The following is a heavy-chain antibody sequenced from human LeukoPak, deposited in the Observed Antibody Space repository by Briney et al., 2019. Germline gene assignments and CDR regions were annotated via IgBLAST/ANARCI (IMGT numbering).Heavy chain of an antibody. D-gene: IGHD3-10*01. CDR1: GGSINSGSFY. CDR3: ARSRGFSYGFNFDY. CDR2: IYSGGHT. V-gene: IGHV4-61*02. Sequence: SETLSLTCNVSGGSINSGSFYWSWIRQPAGEGLEWIGRIYSGGHTNYNPSLKSRVTVSADTSKNQFSLNLSSVTAADTAVYYCARSRGFSYGFNFDYWGQGTLVTVSS. J-gene: IGHJ4*02.